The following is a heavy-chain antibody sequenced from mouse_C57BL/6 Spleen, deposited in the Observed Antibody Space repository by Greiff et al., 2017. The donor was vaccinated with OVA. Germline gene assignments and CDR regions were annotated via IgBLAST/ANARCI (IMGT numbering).Heavy chain of an antibody. CDR3: ARSITTVVYFDY. J-gene: IGHJ2*01. D-gene: IGHD1-1*01. CDR1: GFNIKDYY. V-gene: IGHV14-2*01. Sequence: EVKLVESGAELVKPGASVKLSCTASGFNIKDYYMHWVKQRTEQGLEWIGRIDPEDGETKYAPKFQGKATITADTSSNTAYLQLSSLTSEDTAVYYCARSITTVVYFDYWGQGTTLTVSS. CDR2: IDPEDGET.